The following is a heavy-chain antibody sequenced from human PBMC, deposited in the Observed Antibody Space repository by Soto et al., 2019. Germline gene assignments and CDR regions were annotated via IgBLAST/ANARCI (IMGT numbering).Heavy chain of an antibody. CDR2: ISAYNGNT. J-gene: IGHJ6*02. V-gene: IGHV1-18*01. CDR1: GYTFTSYG. CDR3: ARDALAYGDYAWYYGMDV. Sequence: QVQLVQSGAEVKKPGASVKVSCKASGYTFTSYGISWVRQAPGQGLEWMGWISAYNGNTNYAQKLQGRVTMTTDTSTSTAYMELRSVRSDDTAVYYCARDALAYGDYAWYYGMDVWGQGTTVTVSS. D-gene: IGHD4-17*01.